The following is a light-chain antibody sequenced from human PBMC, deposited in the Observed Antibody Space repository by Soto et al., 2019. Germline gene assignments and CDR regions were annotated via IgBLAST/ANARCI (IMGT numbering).Light chain of an antibody. J-gene: IGKJ4*01. CDR1: QSVSIY. CDR2: DPS. CDR3: QPGSNLPIT. Sequence: EIVLTQSPATLSLSPGERATLSCRASQSVSIYLAWYQQQPGQAPRLLLFDPSIRATVIPARFSGSVAGTDITVTVRGVEPEDFAVYFCQPGSNLPITFGGGTKVELK. V-gene: IGKV3-11*01.